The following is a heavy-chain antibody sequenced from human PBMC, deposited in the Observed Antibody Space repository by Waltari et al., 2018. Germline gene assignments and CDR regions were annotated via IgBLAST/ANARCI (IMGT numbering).Heavy chain of an antibody. Sequence: QVQLVESGGGVVQPGRSLRLSCAASGFIFSSYGMHWVRQAPGKGLEWVAVIWYDGSNKYYADSVKGRFTISRDNSKNTLYLQMNSLRAEDTAMYYCAKQSEIAAVLGAFDIWGQGTMVTVSS. D-gene: IGHD6-13*01. CDR3: AKQSEIAAVLGAFDI. V-gene: IGHV3-30*18. CDR1: GFIFSSYG. CDR2: IWYDGSNK. J-gene: IGHJ3*02.